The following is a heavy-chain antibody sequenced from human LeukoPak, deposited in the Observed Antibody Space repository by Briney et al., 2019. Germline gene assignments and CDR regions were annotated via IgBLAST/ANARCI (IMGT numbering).Heavy chain of an antibody. J-gene: IGHJ3*02. Sequence: KPGGSLRLSCAASGFTFSSYSMNWVRQAPGKGLEWVSSISSSSSYIYYADSVKGRFTISRDNAKNSLYLQMNSLRAEDTAVYYRARDAYSSGWSGAFDIWGQGTMVTVSS. D-gene: IGHD6-19*01. CDR1: GFTFSSYS. CDR2: ISSSSSYI. CDR3: ARDAYSSGWSGAFDI. V-gene: IGHV3-21*01.